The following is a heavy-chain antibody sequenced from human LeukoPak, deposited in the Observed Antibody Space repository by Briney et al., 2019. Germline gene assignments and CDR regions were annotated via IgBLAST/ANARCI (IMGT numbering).Heavy chain of an antibody. CDR3: ARRSQAMSASLDY. V-gene: IGHV4-30-2*01. J-gene: IGHJ4*02. CDR2: IYHSGST. Sequence: PSETLSLTCAVSGGSISSGGYSWIWIRQPPGKGLEWIGYIYHSGSTYYNPSLKSRVTISVDRSKNQFSLKLSSVTAADTAVYYCARRSQAMSASLDYWGQGTLVTVSS. CDR1: GGSISSGGYS. D-gene: IGHD2-2*01.